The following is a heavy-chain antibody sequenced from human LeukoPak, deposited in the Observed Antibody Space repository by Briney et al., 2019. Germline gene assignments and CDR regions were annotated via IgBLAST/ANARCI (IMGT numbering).Heavy chain of an antibody. CDR2: IIPIFGTA. V-gene: IGHV1-69*13. CDR3: ASGIAAAGPYYYYYYMDV. J-gene: IGHJ6*03. CDR1: GGTFSSYA. Sequence: SVKVSCKASGGTFSSYAISWVRQAPGQGLEWMGGIIPIFGTANYAQKFQGRVTITADESTSTAYMELSSLRSEDTAVYYCASGIAAAGPYYYYYYMDVWGKGTTVTVSS. D-gene: IGHD6-13*01.